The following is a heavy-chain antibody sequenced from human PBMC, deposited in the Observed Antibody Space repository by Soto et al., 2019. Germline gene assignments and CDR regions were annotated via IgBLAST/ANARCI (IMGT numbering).Heavy chain of an antibody. Sequence: SETPSLTCTVSGDSICSGGYYWSWIHQHPGKGLEWIGYIYYSGSTYYNPSLKSRVTISVDTSKNQFSLKLSSVTAADTAVYYCARITDYYGSGSWGMDVWGQGTTVTVSS. CDR3: ARITDYYGSGSWGMDV. CDR2: IYYSGST. V-gene: IGHV4-31*03. D-gene: IGHD3-10*01. J-gene: IGHJ6*02. CDR1: GDSICSGGYY.